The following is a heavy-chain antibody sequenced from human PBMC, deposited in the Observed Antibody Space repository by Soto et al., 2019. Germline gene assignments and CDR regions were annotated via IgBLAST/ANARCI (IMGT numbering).Heavy chain of an antibody. CDR2: TYYRSKWYN. CDR1: GDSVSSNSAA. V-gene: IGHV6-1*01. D-gene: IGHD5-12*01. Sequence: LSLTCAISGDSVSSNSAAWNWIRQSPSRGLEWLGRTYYRSKWYNDYAVSVKSRITINPDTSKNQFSLQLNSVTPEDTAVYYCARDLRRDGYNYAPYFDYWGQGTLVTVSS. J-gene: IGHJ4*02. CDR3: ARDLRRDGYNYAPYFDY.